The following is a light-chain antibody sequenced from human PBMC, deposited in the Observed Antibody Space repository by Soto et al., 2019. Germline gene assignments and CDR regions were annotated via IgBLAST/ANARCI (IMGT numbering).Light chain of an antibody. CDR1: QSVSSSY. Sequence: EIVLTQSPGTLALSPGERATLSCRASQSVSSSYLAWYQQKPGQAPRLLIYGASSRATGIPDRFSGSGSGTAFNHTISRLEPEDFAVYYCQQYGSSPIPFGQGTRLEI. CDR2: GAS. CDR3: QQYGSSPIP. J-gene: IGKJ5*01. V-gene: IGKV3-20*01.